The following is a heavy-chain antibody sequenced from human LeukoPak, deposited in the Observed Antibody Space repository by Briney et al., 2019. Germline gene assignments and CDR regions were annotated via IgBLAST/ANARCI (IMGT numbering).Heavy chain of an antibody. D-gene: IGHD5-12*01. V-gene: IGHV3-30*18. Sequence: GGSLRLSCAASGFTFSSYAMHWVRQAPGKGLEWVAVISYDGSLKNYADSVKGRFTISRDNSKNTLYLQMNSLRPEDMAVYYCAKDRGRVDYDYDAQAAPPPRNNAFDIWGQGTMVTVSS. CDR2: ISYDGSLK. CDR1: GFTFSSYA. CDR3: AKDRGRVDYDYDAQAAPPPRNNAFDI. J-gene: IGHJ3*02.